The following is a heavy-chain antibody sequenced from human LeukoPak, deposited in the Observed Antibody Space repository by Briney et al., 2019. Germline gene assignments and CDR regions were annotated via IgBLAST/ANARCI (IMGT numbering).Heavy chain of an antibody. J-gene: IGHJ4*02. CDR3: AAGYGFLIES. Sequence: PGGSLRLSRAASRFTLSNYYMAWVRQAPGKGLEWVANIKQDGSEKYYGGSVKGRFTISRDNAKNSLYLQLNSLRLEDTAVYFCAAGYGFLIESWGQGTLVTVSS. CDR1: RFTLSNYY. CDR2: IKQDGSEK. D-gene: IGHD2-15*01. V-gene: IGHV3-7*02.